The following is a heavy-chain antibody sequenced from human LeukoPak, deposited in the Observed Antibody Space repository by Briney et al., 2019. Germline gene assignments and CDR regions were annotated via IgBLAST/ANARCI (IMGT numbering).Heavy chain of an antibody. J-gene: IGHJ4*02. CDR3: ARDTTRSMTTVTYYFDY. D-gene: IGHD4-17*01. Sequence: SQTLSLTCAISGDSVSSNNAAWNWIRQSPSRGLEWLGRTYFRSKWYKDYAVSVRSRITINPLTSKNQFSLQLNSVSPEDTAVYYCARDTTRSMTTVTYYFDYWGQGTLVTVSS. CDR2: TYFRSKWYK. V-gene: IGHV6-1*01. CDR1: GDSVSSNNAA.